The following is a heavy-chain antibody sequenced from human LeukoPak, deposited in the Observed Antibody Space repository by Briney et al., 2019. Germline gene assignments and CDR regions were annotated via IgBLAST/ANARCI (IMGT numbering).Heavy chain of an antibody. CDR3: AKDSTPHYDSPDY. CDR2: ISWNSGSI. D-gene: IGHD3-22*01. J-gene: IGHJ4*02. V-gene: IGHV3-9*01. Sequence: PGGSLRLSCAASGFTFDDYAMHWVRHAPGKGLEWVSGISWNSGSIGYADSVKGRFTISRDNAKNSLYLQMNSLRAEDTALYYCAKDSTPHYDSPDYWGQGTLVTVSS. CDR1: GFTFDDYA.